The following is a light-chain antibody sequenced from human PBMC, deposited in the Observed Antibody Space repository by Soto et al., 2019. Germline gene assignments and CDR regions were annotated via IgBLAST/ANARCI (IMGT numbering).Light chain of an antibody. CDR1: SDDIGSFNL. CDR2: EDY. CDR3: CSYAGSRWM. V-gene: IGLV2-23*01. J-gene: IGLJ3*02. Sequence: QSALTQPASVSGSPGQSITFSCTGSSDDIGSFNLVSWYQQYPGKAPKLILYEDYKLPLGVSDRFSGSQSGSTASLTISGLQAADGADYHCCSYAGSRWMFGGGTKVTVL.